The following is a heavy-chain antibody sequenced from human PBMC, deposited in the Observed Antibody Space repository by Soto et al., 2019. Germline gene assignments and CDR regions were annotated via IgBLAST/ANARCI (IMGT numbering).Heavy chain of an antibody. CDR2: ISGSVAGV. V-gene: IGHV3-23*01. CDR1: GFTFDSYA. CDR3: VRCRAETCYAMDV. D-gene: IGHD2-8*01. Sequence: GSLTLAFAASGFTFDSYAAHWVGQAPGKGLQWVIGISGSVAGVYYTDSVRGRFTISRDNSNNMVYLQMSSLRAEDTAVYFCVRCRAETCYAMDVWGQGTTVTVSS. J-gene: IGHJ6*02.